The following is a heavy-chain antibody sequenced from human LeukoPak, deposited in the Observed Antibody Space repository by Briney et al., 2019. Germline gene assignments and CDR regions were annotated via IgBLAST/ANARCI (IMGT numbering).Heavy chain of an antibody. Sequence: GASVKVSCKVSGYTLTELSMHWVLQAPGKGLEWMGGFDPEDGETIYAQKFQGRVTMTEDTSTDTAYMELSSLRSEDTAVYYCATQQSLLEPRFDYWGQGTLVTVSS. CDR1: GYTLTELS. CDR3: ATQQSLLEPRFDY. CDR2: FDPEDGET. V-gene: IGHV1-24*01. J-gene: IGHJ4*02. D-gene: IGHD1-1*01.